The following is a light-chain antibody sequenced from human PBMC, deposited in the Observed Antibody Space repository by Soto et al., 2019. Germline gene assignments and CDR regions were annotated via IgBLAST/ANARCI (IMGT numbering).Light chain of an antibody. Sequence: EIVMTQSPVTLSVSPGERATLSCRASQSVSSNLAWYQQKPGQAPRLLIYGASTRATGIPARFSGTGSETDFTLTISGLQSEDSAVYFCQQYNNWPFSFGQGTRLEIK. CDR1: QSVSSN. CDR2: GAS. V-gene: IGKV3-15*01. CDR3: QQYNNWPFS. J-gene: IGKJ5*01.